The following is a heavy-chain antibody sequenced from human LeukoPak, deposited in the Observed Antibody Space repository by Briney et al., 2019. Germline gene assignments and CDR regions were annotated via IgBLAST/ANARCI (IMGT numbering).Heavy chain of an antibody. V-gene: IGHV3-53*01. D-gene: IGHD6-13*01. CDR1: GVTVSSNY. J-gene: IGHJ4*02. CDR2: IYSGGST. Sequence: GGSLRLSCAASGVTVSSNYMSWVRQAPGKGLEWVSVIYSGGSTYYADSVKGRFTISRDNSKNTLYLQMNSLRAEDTAVYYCATALSTIAAAGLYYFDYWGQGTLVTVSS. CDR3: ATALSTIAAAGLYYFDY.